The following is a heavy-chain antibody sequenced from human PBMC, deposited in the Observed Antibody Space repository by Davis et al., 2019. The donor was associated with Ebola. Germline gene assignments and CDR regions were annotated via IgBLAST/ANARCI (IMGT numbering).Heavy chain of an antibody. CDR2: ISSSASYK. V-gene: IGHV3-11*06. J-gene: IGHJ4*02. D-gene: IGHD6-13*01. CDR1: GFTFSVYY. CDR3: ARAYGSSWYDY. Sequence: GESLKISCAASGFTFSVYYMSWIRQAPGKGPEWVSSISSSASYKNYADSVKGRFTISRDDAKKSLYLQMDSLRDEDTTVYYCARAYGSSWYDYWGQGTLVTVSS.